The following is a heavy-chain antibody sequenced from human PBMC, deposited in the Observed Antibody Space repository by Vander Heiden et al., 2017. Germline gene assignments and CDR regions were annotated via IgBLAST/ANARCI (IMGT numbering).Heavy chain of an antibody. CDR2: IIPIFGTA. V-gene: IGHV1-69*01. J-gene: IGHJ6*02. CDR1: GGTFRRSA. CDR3: ARDSAVRGVIRHYYYYGMDV. Sequence: QVQLVQSGAEVKKPGSSVKVSCKASGGTFRRSAISWVRQAHGKGLEWRGGIIPIFGTANNAQKFQGRVTITADESTSTAYMELGSLRSEDTAVYYCARDSAVRGVIRHYYYYGMDVWGQGTTVTVSS. D-gene: IGHD3-10*01.